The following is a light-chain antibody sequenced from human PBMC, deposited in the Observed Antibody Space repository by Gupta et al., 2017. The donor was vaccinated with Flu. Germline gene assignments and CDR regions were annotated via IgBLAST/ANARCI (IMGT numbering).Light chain of an antibody. Sequence: EIELTQSPATLSLSPGERATLSCRASQSVSTYLAWYQKKPGQAPRLLIYDASNRATGIPARFSGSGSGTSFTLTISSLEPEDFAVYYCQKRSNWPPYTFGQGTRLEI. CDR3: QKRSNWPPYT. J-gene: IGKJ2*01. CDR1: QSVSTY. CDR2: DAS. V-gene: IGKV3-11*01.